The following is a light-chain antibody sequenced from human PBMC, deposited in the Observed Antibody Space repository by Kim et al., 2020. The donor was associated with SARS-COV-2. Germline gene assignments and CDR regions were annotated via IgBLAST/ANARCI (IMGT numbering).Light chain of an antibody. Sequence: SYELTQPPSVSVAPGKTARITCGGNNIGSKSVHWYQQKPGQAPVLVIYYDSDRPSGIPERFSGSNSGNTATLTISRVEAGDEADYYCQAWDSSSDKAGVVFGGGTKLTVL. CDR3: QAWDSSSDKAGVV. CDR1: NIGSKS. CDR2: YDS. J-gene: IGLJ2*01. V-gene: IGLV3-21*04.